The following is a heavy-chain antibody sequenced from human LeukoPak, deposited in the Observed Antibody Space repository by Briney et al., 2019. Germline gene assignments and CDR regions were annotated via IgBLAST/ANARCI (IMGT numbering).Heavy chain of an antibody. J-gene: IGHJ5*02. D-gene: IGHD5-18*01. Sequence: ASVKVSCKASGGTFSSYAIIWVRQAPGQGLEWMGGIIPIFGTANYAQKFQGRVTITADESTTTAYMELSSLRSEDTAVYYCARVTHTELSTWFDPWGQGTLVTVSS. V-gene: IGHV1-69*13. CDR1: GGTFSSYA. CDR2: IIPIFGTA. CDR3: ARVTHTELSTWFDP.